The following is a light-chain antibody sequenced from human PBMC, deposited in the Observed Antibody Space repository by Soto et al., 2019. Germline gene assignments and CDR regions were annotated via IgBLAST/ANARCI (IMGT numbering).Light chain of an antibody. CDR1: SGSIASNS. CDR3: QSYDTTTYV. V-gene: IGLV6-57*01. J-gene: IGLJ1*01. CDR2: EDN. Sequence: NFMLTQSHSVSESPGKTVTISCTRSSGSIASNSVQWYQQRPGSSPTTVIYEDNRRPSVVPDRFSGSIDRSSNSASLTISGLETEDEADYYCQSYDTTTYVFGTGTKLTVL.